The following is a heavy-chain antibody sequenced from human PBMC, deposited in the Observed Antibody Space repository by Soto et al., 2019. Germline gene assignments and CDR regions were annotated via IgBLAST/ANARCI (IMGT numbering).Heavy chain of an antibody. D-gene: IGHD6-13*01. J-gene: IGHJ4*02. Sequence: PGGSLRLSCAASGFTVSSNYMSWVRQAPGKGLEWVAVISYDGSNKYYADSVKGRFTISRDNSKNTLYLQMNSLRAEDTAVYYCAKGVTAGIAAAAFDYWGQGTLVTVSS. CDR2: ISYDGSNK. V-gene: IGHV3-30*18. CDR1: GFTVSSNY. CDR3: AKGVTAGIAAAAFDY.